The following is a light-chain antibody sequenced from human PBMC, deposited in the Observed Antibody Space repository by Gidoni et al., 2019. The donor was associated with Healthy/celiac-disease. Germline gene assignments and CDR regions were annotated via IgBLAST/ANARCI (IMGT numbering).Light chain of an antibody. CDR3: QQYDNLT. V-gene: IGKV1-33*01. CDR2: DAS. CDR1: QDISNY. J-gene: IGKJ3*01. Sequence: DIQMTQSPSSLSASVGDRVTITCQASQDISNYLNWYQQKPGKAPKLLIYDASNLETGVPSRFSGSGSGTDFTFTISSLQPEDIATYYCQQYDNLTFGPGTKVEIK.